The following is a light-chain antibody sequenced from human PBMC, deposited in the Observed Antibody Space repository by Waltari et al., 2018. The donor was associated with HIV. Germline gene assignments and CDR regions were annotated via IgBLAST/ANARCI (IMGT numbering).Light chain of an antibody. CDR1: QDISNY. CDR2: AAS. CDR3: QQYNSYPLT. V-gene: IGKV1-16*02. Sequence: DIQMTQSPSSLSASVGDRVIITCRASQDISNYLAWCQQKPGKAPNSLIYAASSLQSGVPSKFSGSGSGTDFTLTISSLQPEDFATYYCQQYNSYPLTFGGGTKVEIK. J-gene: IGKJ4*01.